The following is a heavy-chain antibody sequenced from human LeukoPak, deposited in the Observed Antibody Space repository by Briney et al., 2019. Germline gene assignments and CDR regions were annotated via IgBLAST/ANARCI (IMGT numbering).Heavy chain of an antibody. CDR3: AKGSRYCSSTSCYWAVGFDY. CDR1: GFTFSSYA. J-gene: IGHJ4*02. V-gene: IGHV3-23*01. D-gene: IGHD2-2*01. CDR2: ISGSGGST. Sequence: GGSLRLSCAASGFTFSSYAMSWVRQAPGKGLEWVSAISGSGGSTYYADSVKGRFTTSRDNSKNTLYLQMNSLRAEDTAVYYCAKGSRYCSSTSCYWAVGFDYWGQGTLVTVSS.